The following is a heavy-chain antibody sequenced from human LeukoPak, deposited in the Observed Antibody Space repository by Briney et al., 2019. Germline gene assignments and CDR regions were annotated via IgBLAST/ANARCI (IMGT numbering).Heavy chain of an antibody. CDR2: ISDHGSEK. J-gene: IGHJ5*02. CDR1: GFTFSNYD. V-gene: IGHV3-30*18. D-gene: IGHD1-14*01. CDR3: AKVFVLMRGTPENWFDP. Sequence: GGSLRLSCAASGFTFSNYDMHWVRQAPGKGLEWVAVISDHGSEKYYADSVRGRFTISRDNSMDTLYLQMNSLRDEDTAIYFCAKVFVLMRGTPENWFDPWGQGTLVTVSS.